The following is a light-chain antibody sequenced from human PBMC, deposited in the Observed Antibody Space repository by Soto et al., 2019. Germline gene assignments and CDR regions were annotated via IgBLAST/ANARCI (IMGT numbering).Light chain of an antibody. CDR3: QQRYTTFWT. J-gene: IGKJ1*01. CDR1: QPIGTS. V-gene: IGKV1-39*01. CDR2: AAT. Sequence: DIQMTQSPSSLSAFVGDSVTVTCRASQPIGTSLHWYQQKAGKAPKVLISAATKLQSGVPSRFSGSGSVTDFTLTISNLQPEASATYYCQQRYTTFWTFGRGTKVELK.